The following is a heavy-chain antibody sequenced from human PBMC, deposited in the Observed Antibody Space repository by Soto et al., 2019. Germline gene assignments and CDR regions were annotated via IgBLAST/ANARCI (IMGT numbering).Heavy chain of an antibody. CDR2: ISYDGSNK. J-gene: IGHJ6*02. V-gene: IGHV3-30-3*01. CDR1: GFPFRTYA. Sequence: QVQLVESGGGGVQPGRSLRLSCAASGFPFRTYAMHWVRQAPGKGLEWVAVISYDGSNKYYADSVKGRFTISRDNSNNTLYVQINSLGAEDAAVFYCGRYLGRLVRCRADGMDVWGQGTTVTVSS. D-gene: IGHD3-10*01. CDR3: GRYLGRLVRCRADGMDV.